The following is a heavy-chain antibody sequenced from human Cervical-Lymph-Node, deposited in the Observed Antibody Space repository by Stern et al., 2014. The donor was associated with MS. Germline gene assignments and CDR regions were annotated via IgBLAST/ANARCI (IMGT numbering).Heavy chain of an antibody. CDR3: ARQTTAWASDV. D-gene: IGHD1-14*01. CDR1: GYKFSIYW. Sequence: EVQLLESGAELIRPGESLKISCKGSGYKFSIYWIAWVRQMPGKGLEWMGIIYPGDSETRYSPSCQGQVTMSADKSTSTACLQWSSLNASDTAMYFCARQTTAWASDVWGQGTLVTVSS. V-gene: IGHV5-51*01. CDR2: IYPGDSET. J-gene: IGHJ4*02.